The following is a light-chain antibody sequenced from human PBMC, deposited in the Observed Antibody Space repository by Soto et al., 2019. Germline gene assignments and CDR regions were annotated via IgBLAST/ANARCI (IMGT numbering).Light chain of an antibody. CDR1: SSNIGNNY. V-gene: IGLV1-51*01. CDR2: DNY. CDR3: ATWDSSLRAVV. Sequence: QSVLTQPPSVSATPGQKVTISCSGSSSNIGNNYVSWYQQFPGAAPRLLIYDNYWRPSGIPDRFSASKSGTSATLGITGLQTGDEADYYCATWDSSLRAVVVGGGTKLTV. J-gene: IGLJ2*01.